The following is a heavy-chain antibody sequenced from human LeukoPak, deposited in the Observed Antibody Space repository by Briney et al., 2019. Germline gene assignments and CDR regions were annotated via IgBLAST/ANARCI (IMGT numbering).Heavy chain of an antibody. CDR1: GFTFSPVW. V-gene: IGHV3-74*01. CDR2: IINDGSYT. D-gene: IGHD3-3*01. J-gene: IGHJ4*02. CDR3: AKDHYWSIDY. Sequence: GGSLRLSCAASGFTFSPVWMHWVRHAPGKGLMWVSHIINDGSYTTYADSVKGRFTISRDNAKNAVYLQMNSLRAEDTGVYYCAKDHYWSIDYWGRGTLVTVSS.